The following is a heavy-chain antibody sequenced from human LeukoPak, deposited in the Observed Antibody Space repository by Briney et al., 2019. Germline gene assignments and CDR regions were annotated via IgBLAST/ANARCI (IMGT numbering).Heavy chain of an antibody. CDR1: GYTFTSYA. V-gene: IGHV1-3*01. CDR2: INAGNGNT. J-gene: IGHJ5*02. CDR3: ARDRGYCSGGSCYAEYNWFDP. Sequence: ASVKVSCKASGYTFTSYAMHWVRQAPGQRLEWMGWINAGNGNTKYSQKFQGRVTITRDTSASTAYMELSSLRSEDTAVYYCARDRGYCSGGSCYAEYNWFDPCGQGTLVTVSS. D-gene: IGHD2-15*01.